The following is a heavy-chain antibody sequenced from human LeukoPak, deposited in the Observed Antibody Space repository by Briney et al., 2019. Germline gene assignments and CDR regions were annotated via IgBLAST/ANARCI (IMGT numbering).Heavy chain of an antibody. CDR1: GFTFSSYA. J-gene: IGHJ4*02. Sequence: GGSLRLSCAASGFTFSSYAMHWVRQAPGKGLEWVAVISYDGSNKYYADSVKGRFTISRDNSKNTLYLQMNSLRAEDTAVYYCVRDNPRCCGVIPANIDDFWGQGTLVTVSS. V-gene: IGHV3-30-3*01. CDR3: VRDNPRCCGVIPANIDDF. D-gene: IGHD2-15*01. CDR2: ISYDGSNK.